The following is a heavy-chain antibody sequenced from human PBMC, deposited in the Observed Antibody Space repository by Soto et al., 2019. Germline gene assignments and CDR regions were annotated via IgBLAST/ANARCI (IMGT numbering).Heavy chain of an antibody. V-gene: IGHV1-2*02. CDR3: ARGDYGTGGYPFPYFDY. J-gene: IGHJ4*02. Sequence: HEHLVQSGAGVKRPGASLKVSCKASGYRFTGYYIHWVRQAPGQGLEWMGWINPDSGATNYAQNLQGRVTLTCDTSISTASMVLTSLTSDDTAVCYCARGDYGTGGYPFPYFDYWGQGTLVIVSS. CDR1: GYRFTGYY. D-gene: IGHD2-8*02. CDR2: INPDSGAT.